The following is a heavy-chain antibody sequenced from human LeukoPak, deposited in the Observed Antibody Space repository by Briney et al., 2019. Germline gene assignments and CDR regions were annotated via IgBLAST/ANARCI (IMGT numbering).Heavy chain of an antibody. CDR2: ISSSSSYI. V-gene: IGHV3-21*01. CDR3: ARDFDYYGSGSTQPFDY. Sequence: GGSLRLSCAASGFTFSSYSMNWVRQAPGKGLEWVSSISSSSSYIYYADSVKGRFTISRDNAKNSLYLQMNSLRAEDTAVYYCARDFDYYGSGSTQPFDYWGQGTLVTVSS. J-gene: IGHJ4*02. CDR1: GFTFSSYS. D-gene: IGHD3-10*01.